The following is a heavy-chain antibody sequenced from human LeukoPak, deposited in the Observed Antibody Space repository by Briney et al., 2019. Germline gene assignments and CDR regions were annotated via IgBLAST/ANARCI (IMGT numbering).Heavy chain of an antibody. J-gene: IGHJ6*02. CDR3: ARDNCGGDCYNYYYYYGMDV. CDR1: GGTFSSYA. D-gene: IGHD2-21*02. Sequence: SVKVSCKASGGTFSSYAISWVRQAPGQGLEWMGGIIPIFGTANYAQKFQGRVTITADESTSTAYMELSSLRSEDTAVYYCARDNCGGDCYNYYYYYGMDVWGQGTTVTVSS. V-gene: IGHV1-69*13. CDR2: IIPIFGTA.